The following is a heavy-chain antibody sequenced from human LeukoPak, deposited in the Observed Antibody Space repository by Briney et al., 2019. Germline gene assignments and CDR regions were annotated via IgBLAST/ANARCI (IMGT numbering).Heavy chain of an antibody. J-gene: IGHJ4*02. CDR2: ISPDGDRE. CDR1: GLTFSCHW. V-gene: IGHV3-7*01. CDR3: ASKFPYCSGGSCAL. Sequence: GGSLRLSCAASGLTFSCHWMSWVRRSPGQGLEGVANISPDGDRENYVDSVKGRFSISRDNAKNSLFLQMHGLRAEDTAVYYCASKFPYCSGGSCALGGPGTLVTVSS. D-gene: IGHD2-15*01.